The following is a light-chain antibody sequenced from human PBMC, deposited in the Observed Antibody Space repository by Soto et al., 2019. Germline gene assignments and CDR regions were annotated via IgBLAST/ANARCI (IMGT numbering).Light chain of an antibody. CDR1: SSNIGTNT. V-gene: IGLV1-44*01. CDR3: AAWDDSLNGPM. J-gene: IGLJ3*02. CDR2: TNN. Sequence: QSVLTQPPSASGAPGQRISIACSGGSSNIGTNTVNWYQQPPGTAPKLLIYTNNQRPSGVPDRFAGSKSGTSASLAISGLQSEDEADYYCAAWDDSLNGPMFGGGTKLTVL.